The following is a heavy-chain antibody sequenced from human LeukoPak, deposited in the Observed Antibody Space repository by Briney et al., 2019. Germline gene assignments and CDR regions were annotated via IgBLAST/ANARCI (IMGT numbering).Heavy chain of an antibody. CDR2: SSPYNGKT. D-gene: IGHD5-18*01. V-gene: IGHV1-18*01. J-gene: IGHJ4*02. CDR1: GYTFTSYG. Sequence: GASVKVSCKASGYTFTSYGISWVRQAPGQGLEWLGWSSPYNGKTEYSQKLQDRVTMTTDPSTSTAYMEMRSLRSDDTAVYYCARDPDKFNGRYSYFDYWGQGTLVTVSS. CDR3: ARDPDKFNGRYSYFDY.